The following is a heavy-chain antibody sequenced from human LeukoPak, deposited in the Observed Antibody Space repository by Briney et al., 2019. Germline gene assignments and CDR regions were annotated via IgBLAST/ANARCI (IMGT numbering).Heavy chain of an antibody. CDR1: GFTFSSYS. CDR3: ARDPGAEVGLDAFDT. Sequence: GGSLRLSCAASGFTFSSYSMNWVRQAPGKGLEWVSSISSSSSYIYYADSVKGRFTISRDNAKNSLYLQMNSLRDEDTAVYYCARDPGAEVGLDAFDTWGKGTMVTVSS. J-gene: IGHJ3*02. V-gene: IGHV3-21*01. CDR2: ISSSSSYI. D-gene: IGHD3-10*01.